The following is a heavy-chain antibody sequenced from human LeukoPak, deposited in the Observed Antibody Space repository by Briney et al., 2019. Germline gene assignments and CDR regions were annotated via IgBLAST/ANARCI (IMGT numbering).Heavy chain of an antibody. CDR2: INPNSGGT. Sequence: ASVKVSCKASGYTFAGYYMHWVRQAPGQGLEWMGWINPNSGGTNYAQKFQGRVTMTRDTSISTAYMELSRLRSDDTAVYYCATIAAAGSGYWGQGTLVTVSS. D-gene: IGHD6-13*01. V-gene: IGHV1-2*02. CDR1: GYTFAGYY. CDR3: ATIAAAGSGY. J-gene: IGHJ4*02.